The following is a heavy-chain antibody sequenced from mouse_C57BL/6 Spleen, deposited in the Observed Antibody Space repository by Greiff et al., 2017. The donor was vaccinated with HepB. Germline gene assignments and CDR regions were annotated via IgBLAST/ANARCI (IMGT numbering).Heavy chain of an antibody. J-gene: IGHJ1*03. CDR1: GYTFTGYW. CDR2: LLPGSGST. V-gene: IGHV1-9*01. Sequence: QVQLNESGAELMKPGASVKLSCKATGYTFTGYWIEWVKQRPGHGLEWIGELLPGSGSTNYNEKFKGTATFTADTSSNTAYMQLSSLTTEDSAIYYCARQETVYYGSSYGYFDVWGTGTTVTVSS. D-gene: IGHD1-1*01. CDR3: ARQETVYYGSSYGYFDV.